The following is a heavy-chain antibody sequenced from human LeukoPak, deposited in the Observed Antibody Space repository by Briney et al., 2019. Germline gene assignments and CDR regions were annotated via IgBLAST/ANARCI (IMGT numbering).Heavy chain of an antibody. D-gene: IGHD3-16*01. Sequence: GGSLRLSCAASGFTFNTYTMNWVRPAPGKGLEWVSSIGGGGTFTFYADSLRGRFTISRDDAKNSLYLELNSLRADDTAVYYCARVYGESRDHWGQGTLVTVSS. CDR1: GFTFNTYT. CDR3: ARVYGESRDH. CDR2: IGGGGTFT. V-gene: IGHV3-21*01. J-gene: IGHJ4*02.